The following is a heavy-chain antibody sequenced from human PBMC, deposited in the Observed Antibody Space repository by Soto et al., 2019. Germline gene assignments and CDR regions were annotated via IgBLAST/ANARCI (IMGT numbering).Heavy chain of an antibody. D-gene: IGHD4-17*01. CDR3: ARALVRWNGEYDY. V-gene: IGHV3-20*04. Sequence: EVQLVESGGGVVRPGGSLRLSCAASGFTFDDYGMSWVRQAPGKGLQWVSGINWNGGNTAYADSVKGRFSISRDNANNSLYLEMSSVRAEDTALYYCARALVRWNGEYDYWGRGTLVIVSS. J-gene: IGHJ4*02. CDR2: INWNGGNT. CDR1: GFTFDDYG.